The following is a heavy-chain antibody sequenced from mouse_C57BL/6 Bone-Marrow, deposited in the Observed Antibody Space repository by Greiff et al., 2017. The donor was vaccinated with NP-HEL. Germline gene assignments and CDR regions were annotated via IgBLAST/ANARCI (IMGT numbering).Heavy chain of an antibody. D-gene: IGHD3-2*02. CDR2: IDPSDSYT. Sequence: QVHVKQPGAELVMPGASVKLSCKASGYTFTSYWMHWVKQRPGQGLEWIGEIDPSDSYTNYNQKFKGKSTLTVDKSSSTAYMQLSSLTSEDSAVYYCARPGGQDYWGQGTTLTVSS. V-gene: IGHV1-69*01. CDR1: GYTFTSYW. J-gene: IGHJ2*01. CDR3: ARPGGQDY.